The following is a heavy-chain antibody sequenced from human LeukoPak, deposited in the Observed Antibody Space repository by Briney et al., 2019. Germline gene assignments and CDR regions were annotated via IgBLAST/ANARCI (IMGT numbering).Heavy chain of an antibody. J-gene: IGHJ4*02. CDR3: ARAGKRGYYDSSGYAWFDY. CDR1: GGSISSYY. Sequence: SETLSLTCTVSGGSISSYYWSWIRQPAGKGLEWIGRIYTSGSTNYNPSLKSRVTMSVDTSKNQFSLKLSSVTAADTAVYYCARAGKRGYYDSSGYAWFDYWGQGTLVTVSS. D-gene: IGHD3-22*01. V-gene: IGHV4-4*07. CDR2: IYTSGST.